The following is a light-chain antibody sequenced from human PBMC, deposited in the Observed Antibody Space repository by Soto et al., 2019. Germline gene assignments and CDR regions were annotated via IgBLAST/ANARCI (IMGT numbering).Light chain of an antibody. Sequence: EVVMTQSPATLSVSPGERATLSCRASQSVSINLAWYQQKLGQAPRLLIYGASTGATGIPARFSGSGSGTDFTLTISSLQSEDFAVYYCQQYNNWPQTFGQGTKVEIK. CDR3: QQYNNWPQT. J-gene: IGKJ1*01. CDR1: QSVSIN. V-gene: IGKV3-15*01. CDR2: GAS.